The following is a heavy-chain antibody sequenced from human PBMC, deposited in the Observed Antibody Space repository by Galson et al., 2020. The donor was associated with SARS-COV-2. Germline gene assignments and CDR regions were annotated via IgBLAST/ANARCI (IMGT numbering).Heavy chain of an antibody. CDR2: ISVYNGNT. CDR3: ARDNTGITIFGVVPGEYGMDI. Sequence: ASVKVSCKASGYTFINYEINWVRQAPGQGLEWMGWISVYNGNTNYAQKFQGRVTMTTDTSTSTAYMELRSLRSDDTAVYYCARDNTGITIFGVVPGEYGMDIGGQGNTVTVSS. J-gene: IGHJ6*02. V-gene: IGHV1-18*04. CDR1: GYTFINYE. D-gene: IGHD3-3*01.